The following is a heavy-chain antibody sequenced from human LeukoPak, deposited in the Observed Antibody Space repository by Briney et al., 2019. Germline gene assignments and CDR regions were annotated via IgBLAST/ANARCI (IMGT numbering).Heavy chain of an antibody. Sequence: SETLSLTCTVSGGSISSSSYYWGWIRQPPGKGLEWIGSIYYSGSTYYNPSLKSRVTISVDTSKNQFPLKLSPVTAADTAVYYCARRKVVVDYWGQGTLVTVSS. D-gene: IGHD3-22*01. J-gene: IGHJ4*02. V-gene: IGHV4-39*01. CDR3: ARRKVVVDY. CDR1: GGSISSSSYY. CDR2: IYYSGST.